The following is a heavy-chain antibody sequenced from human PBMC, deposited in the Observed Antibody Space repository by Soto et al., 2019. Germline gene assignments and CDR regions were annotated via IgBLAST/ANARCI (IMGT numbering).Heavy chain of an antibody. CDR2: IKQDGSEK. CDR1: GFTFSSYL. Sequence: GGSLRLSCAASGFTFSSYLMSWVRRSSGKGLEWVANIKQDGSEKYYVDSVKGRFTLSRDNAKNSLQLQMSSLRDEDTAIYFCARVAYGNGWIFDYWGQGTLVTVSS. D-gene: IGHD6-19*01. J-gene: IGHJ4*01. CDR3: ARVAYGNGWIFDY. V-gene: IGHV3-7*01.